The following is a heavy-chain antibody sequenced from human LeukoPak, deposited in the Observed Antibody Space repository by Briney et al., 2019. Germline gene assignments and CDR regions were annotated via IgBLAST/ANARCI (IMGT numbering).Heavy chain of an antibody. Sequence: GASVKVSCKASGYTFTSYDINWVRQATGQGLEWMGWMNPNSGNTGYARKFQGRVTMTRSTSIRTAYMELSSLTSEDTAAYYCAVDFVGTTNVFDYWGQGTLVTVSS. CDR1: GYTFTSYD. CDR2: MNPNSGNT. J-gene: IGHJ4*02. D-gene: IGHD1-26*01. V-gene: IGHV1-8*02. CDR3: AVDFVGTTNVFDY.